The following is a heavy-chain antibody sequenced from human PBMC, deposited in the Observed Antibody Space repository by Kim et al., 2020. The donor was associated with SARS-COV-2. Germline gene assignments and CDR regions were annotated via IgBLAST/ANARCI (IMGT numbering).Heavy chain of an antibody. D-gene: IGHD6-6*01. J-gene: IGHJ5*02. Sequence: AQKFPGRVTMTEDTSTDTAYMGLSSLRSEDTAVYYCATTTAYSSSSWFDPWGQGTLVTVSS. CDR3: ATTTAYSSSSWFDP. V-gene: IGHV1-24*01.